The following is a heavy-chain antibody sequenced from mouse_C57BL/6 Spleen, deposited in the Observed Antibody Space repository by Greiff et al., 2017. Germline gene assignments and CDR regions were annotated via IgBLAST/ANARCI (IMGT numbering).Heavy chain of an antibody. Sequence: QVQLQQSGAELVRPGASVKLSCKASGYTFTSYGISWVKQRTGQGLEWIGEIYPRSGNTYYNEKFKGKATLTAAKSSSTAYMQLRSLPSEDSAVYFCARGGLGPHFGYWGTGTTLTVAS. D-gene: IGHD4-1*01. V-gene: IGHV1-81*01. J-gene: IGHJ2*01. CDR3: ARGGLGPHFGY. CDR2: IYPRSGNT. CDR1: GYTFTSYG.